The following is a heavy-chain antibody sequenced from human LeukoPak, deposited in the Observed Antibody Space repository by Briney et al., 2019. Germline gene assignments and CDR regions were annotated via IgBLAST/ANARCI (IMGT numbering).Heavy chain of an antibody. Sequence: ASVKVSCKASGYTFTSYGISWVRQAPGQGLEWMGWISAYNGNTDYAQKFQGRVTITADESTSTAYMELSSLRSEDTAVYYCARARDWTFYGSGSNLNWFDPWGQGTLVTVSS. D-gene: IGHD3-10*01. CDR3: ARARDWTFYGSGSNLNWFDP. CDR2: ISAYNGNT. CDR1: GYTFTSYG. J-gene: IGHJ5*02. V-gene: IGHV1-18*01.